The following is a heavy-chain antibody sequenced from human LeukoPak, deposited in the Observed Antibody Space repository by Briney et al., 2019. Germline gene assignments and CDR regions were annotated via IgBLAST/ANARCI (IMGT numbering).Heavy chain of an antibody. J-gene: IGHJ4*02. CDR2: IYYSGTT. CDR1: GGSISPYY. V-gene: IGHV4-59*01. CDR3: ARDRASAGGFDY. D-gene: IGHD2-15*01. Sequence: SETLSLTCSASGGSISPYYWSWIRQPPGKGQERIGYIYYSGTTNYNPSLQSRVTISVATSKNQFSLKLSSVTAADTALYYCARDRASAGGFDYWGQGTLVTVSS.